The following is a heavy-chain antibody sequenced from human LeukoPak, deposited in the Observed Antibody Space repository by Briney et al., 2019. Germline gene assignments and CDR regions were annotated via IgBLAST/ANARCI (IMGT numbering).Heavy chain of an antibody. V-gene: IGHV1-69*06. CDR1: GGTFSSYA. CDR3: ARELVLRYFDWLAVGYYFDY. CDR2: IFPIFGTP. J-gene: IGHJ4*02. Sequence: SVKVSCKASGGTFSSYAISWVRPAPGQGLEWMGGIFPIFGTPNYAQKFKGRVTITADKSTSTAYMELSSLRSEDTAVYYCARELVLRYFDWLAVGYYFDYWGQGTLVTVSS. D-gene: IGHD3-9*01.